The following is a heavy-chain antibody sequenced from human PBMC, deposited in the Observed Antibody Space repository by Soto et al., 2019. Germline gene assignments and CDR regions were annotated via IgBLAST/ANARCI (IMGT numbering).Heavy chain of an antibody. CDR1: GFIFSRYG. V-gene: IGHV3-30*03. CDR3: ARDLPLYCRGDCNFDF. J-gene: IGHJ4*02. Sequence: LRLSCGGSGFIFSRYGMHWVRQAPGKGLEWVTGISYDGGERFYADSVKGRFTISRDNSKNRLDLQMSSLRPEDTAVYYCARDLPLYCRGDCNFDFWGQGTLVTVSS. D-gene: IGHD2-21*02. CDR2: ISYDGGER.